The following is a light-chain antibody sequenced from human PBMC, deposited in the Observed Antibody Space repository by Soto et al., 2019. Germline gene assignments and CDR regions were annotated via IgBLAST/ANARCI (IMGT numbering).Light chain of an antibody. CDR2: GAS. Sequence: EIVLTQSPGTLSLSPGERATLSCRASQSVSSSYLAWYQQKPGQAPRLLIYGASSRATGIPDRFSGSGSGTDFTLTISRLEPEDFAVYYWQQYGSAPPGLTFGGGTKVELK. CDR3: QQYGSAPPGLT. J-gene: IGKJ4*01. CDR1: QSVSSSY. V-gene: IGKV3-20*01.